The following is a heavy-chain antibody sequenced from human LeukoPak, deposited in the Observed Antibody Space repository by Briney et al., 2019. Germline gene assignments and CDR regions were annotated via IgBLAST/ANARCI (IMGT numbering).Heavy chain of an antibody. Sequence: GESLKISCKGSGYSFTSYWIGWVRQMPGKGLEWMGIIYPGDSDTRYSPSFQGQVTISADKSISTAYMELSRLRSDDTAVYYCARVGGYDSPYYYYMDVWGKGTTVTVSS. CDR1: GYSFTSYW. CDR2: IYPGDSDT. CDR3: ARVGGYDSPYYYYMDV. J-gene: IGHJ6*03. D-gene: IGHD5-12*01. V-gene: IGHV5-51*01.